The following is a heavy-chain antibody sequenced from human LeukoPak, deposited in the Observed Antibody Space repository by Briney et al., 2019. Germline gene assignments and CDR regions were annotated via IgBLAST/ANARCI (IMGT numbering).Heavy chain of an antibody. V-gene: IGHV4-59*12. D-gene: IGHD3-22*01. CDR3: AREGSEETYYYDSSGYYGGGWFDP. Sequence: SETLSLTCSVSGGSTSGYFWTWIRQSPGKGPEWIGYVYYSGSTSYSPSFESRVTISVDTSKNQFSLNLKSVTAADTAVYYCAREGSEETYYYDSSGYYGGGWFDPWGQGTLVTVSS. CDR1: GGSTSGYF. J-gene: IGHJ5*02. CDR2: VYYSGST.